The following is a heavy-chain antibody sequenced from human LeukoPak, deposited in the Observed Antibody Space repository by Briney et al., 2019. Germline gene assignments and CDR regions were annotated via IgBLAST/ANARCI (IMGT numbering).Heavy chain of an antibody. CDR2: ISGSSGST. D-gene: IGHD4-17*01. CDR1: GFIFSSYA. CDR3: ARRGLGDYGAVGEQWYFDL. Sequence: GGSLRLSCAASGFIFSSYAMSWVRQAPGKGLEWVSTISGSSGSTYYADSVKGRFTISRDNSKNTVYLQMNSLRAEDTAVYYCARRGLGDYGAVGEQWYFDLWGRGTLVTVSS. J-gene: IGHJ2*01. V-gene: IGHV3-23*01.